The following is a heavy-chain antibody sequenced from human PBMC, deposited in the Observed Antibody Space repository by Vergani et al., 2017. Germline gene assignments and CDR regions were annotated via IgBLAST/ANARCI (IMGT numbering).Heavy chain of an antibody. Sequence: QVLLQQWGGGLLKPSETLSLTCVVNGGSFTSYHWTWIRQSPGAGLEWVGDIDHTGRPNYNPSLKSRLTMSVDKSRNQFSLTLNSVTATDTAIYFCARVNTETNGHLYYYYYMDVWGQGTAVTVS. CDR1: GGSFTSYH. CDR2: IDHTGRP. CDR3: ARVNTETNGHLYYYYYMDV. D-gene: IGHD4-11*01. J-gene: IGHJ6*03. V-gene: IGHV4-34*01.